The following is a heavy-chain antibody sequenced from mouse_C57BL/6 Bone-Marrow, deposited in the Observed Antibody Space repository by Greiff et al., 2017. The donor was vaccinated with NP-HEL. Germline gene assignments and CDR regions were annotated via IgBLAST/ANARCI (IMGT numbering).Heavy chain of an antibody. D-gene: IGHD2-3*01. Sequence: QVQLQQSGAELVRPGTSVKVSCKASGYAFTNYLIEWVKQRPGQGLEWIGVINPGSGGTNYNEKFKGKATLTADKSSSTAYMQLSSLTSEDSAVYFCARSGDGYLFYYAMDYWGQGTSVTVSS. CDR1: GYAFTNYL. V-gene: IGHV1-54*01. CDR3: ARSGDGYLFYYAMDY. CDR2: INPGSGGT. J-gene: IGHJ4*01.